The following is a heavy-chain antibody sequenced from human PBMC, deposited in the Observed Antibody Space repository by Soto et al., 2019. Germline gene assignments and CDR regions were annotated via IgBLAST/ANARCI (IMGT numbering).Heavy chain of an antibody. D-gene: IGHD3-3*01. J-gene: IGHJ4*02. CDR2: ISAYNGNT. Sequence: WASVKVSCKASGYTFTSYGISWVRQAPGQGLEWMGWISAYNGNTNYAQKLQGRVTMTTDTSTSTAYMELRSLRSDDTAVYYCARPANYDFWSGPLHFDYWGQGTLVTVSS. V-gene: IGHV1-18*04. CDR1: GYTFTSYG. CDR3: ARPANYDFWSGPLHFDY.